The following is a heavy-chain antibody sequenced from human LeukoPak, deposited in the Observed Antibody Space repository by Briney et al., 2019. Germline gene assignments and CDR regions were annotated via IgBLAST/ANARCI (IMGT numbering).Heavy chain of an antibody. CDR2: IKTDGRTT. D-gene: IGHD3-16*01. J-gene: IGHJ4*02. Sequence: PGGSLRLSCAASGMTFSNHWMHWVRQALGKGLVWVSLIKTDGRTTIYADSVKGRFTISRDNGKSTLYLQMNSLRAEDTAIYYCTTGPSYGYEWWGQGTVVTVSS. CDR3: TTGPSYGYEW. CDR1: GMTFSNHW. V-gene: IGHV3-74*01.